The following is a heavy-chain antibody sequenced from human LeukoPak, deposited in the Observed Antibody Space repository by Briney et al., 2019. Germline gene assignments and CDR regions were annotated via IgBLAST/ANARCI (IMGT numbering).Heavy chain of an antibody. CDR1: GGTFSSYA. CDR2: IIPIFGTA. V-gene: IGHV1-69*13. D-gene: IGHD3-10*01. Sequence: SVTVSCTASGGTFSSYAISWVRQAPGQGLEWMGGIIPIFGTANYAQKFQGRVTITADESTSTAYMELSSLRSEDTAVYYCARAMVRGVIDMYYYGMDVWGQGTTVTVSS. J-gene: IGHJ6*02. CDR3: ARAMVRGVIDMYYYGMDV.